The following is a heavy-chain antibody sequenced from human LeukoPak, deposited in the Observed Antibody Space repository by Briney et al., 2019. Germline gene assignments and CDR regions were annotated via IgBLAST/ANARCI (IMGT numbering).Heavy chain of an antibody. V-gene: IGHV3-23*01. D-gene: IGHD2/OR15-2a*01. CDR2: FSGSGGST. J-gene: IGHJ4*02. CDR3: ARSGLSRFGF. CDR1: GFTFSSYS. Sequence: GGSPRLSCAASGFTFSSYSIHWVRQAPGKGLQWVSAFSGSGGSTYYADSVKGRFTISRDNSRNTLYLQMNSLRAEDTAVYYCARSGLSRFGFWGQGTLVTVSS.